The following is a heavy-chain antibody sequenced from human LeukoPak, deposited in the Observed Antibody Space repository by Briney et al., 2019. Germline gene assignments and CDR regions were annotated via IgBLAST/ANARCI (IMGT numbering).Heavy chain of an antibody. CDR3: ARGQYYYDSSGYYFWFDP. D-gene: IGHD3-22*01. CDR2: INHSGST. V-gene: IGHV4-34*01. CDR1: GGSFSGYY. J-gene: IGHJ5*02. Sequence: SETLSLTCAVYGGSFSGYYWSWIRQPPGKGLEWIGEINHSGSTNYNPSLKSRVTISVDTSKNQFSLKLSSVTAADTAVYYCARGQYYYDSSGYYFWFDPWGQGTLVTVSS.